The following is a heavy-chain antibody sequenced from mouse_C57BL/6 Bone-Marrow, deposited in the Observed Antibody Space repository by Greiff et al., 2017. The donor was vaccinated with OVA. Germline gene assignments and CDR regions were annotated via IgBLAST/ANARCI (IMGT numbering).Heavy chain of an antibody. D-gene: IGHD1-1*01. CDR3: AREAFITTVVADWYFDV. V-gene: IGHV5-17*01. CDR1: GFTFSDYG. J-gene: IGHJ1*03. CDR2: ISSGSSTI. Sequence: EVKLVESGGGLVKPGGSLKLSCAASGFTFSDYGMHWVRQAPEKGLEWVAYISSGSSTIYYADTVKGRFTISRDNAKNTMFLQMTRLRSEDTAMYYCAREAFITTVVADWYFDVWGTGTTVTVSS.